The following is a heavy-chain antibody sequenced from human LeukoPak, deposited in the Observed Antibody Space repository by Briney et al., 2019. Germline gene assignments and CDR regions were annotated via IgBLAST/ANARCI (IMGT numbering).Heavy chain of an antibody. CDR2: ISSGSRTI. CDR3: ARGSITGDRDFDY. CDR1: GFSFSSYS. D-gene: IGHD7-27*01. Sequence: GGSLRLSCAASGFSFSSYSMNWVRQAPGRGLEWISYISSGSRTIFYADSVKGRFTISRDNAKNSLYLLMNSLRADDTAVYYCARGSITGDRDFDYWGQGTLITVSS. V-gene: IGHV3-48*01. J-gene: IGHJ4*02.